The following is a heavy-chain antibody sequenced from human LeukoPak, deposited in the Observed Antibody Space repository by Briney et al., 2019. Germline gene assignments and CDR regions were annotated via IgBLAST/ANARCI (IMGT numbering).Heavy chain of an antibody. CDR2: INPNSGGT. CDR1: GYTFTSYG. CDR3: ARDYVDTEGFDY. J-gene: IGHJ4*02. D-gene: IGHD5-18*01. V-gene: IGHV1-2*02. Sequence: ASVKVSCKASGYTFTSYGISWVRQAPGQGLEWMGWINPNSGGTNYAQKFQGRVTMTRDTSISTAYMELSRLRSDDTAVYYCARDYVDTEGFDYWGQGTLVTVSS.